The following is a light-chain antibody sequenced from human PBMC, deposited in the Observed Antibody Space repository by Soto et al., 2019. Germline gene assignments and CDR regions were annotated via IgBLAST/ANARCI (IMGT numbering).Light chain of an antibody. V-gene: IGKV1-33*01. Sequence: DIQMTQSPSSLSASVGDRVTITCQASQDIKYSLNWYQQKPGKAPKLLIYDASNLESGVPSRFSGSGSRTYFTFTISSLQPEDVATYYCQQYDNPPLTFGGGTKVEIK. CDR2: DAS. J-gene: IGKJ4*01. CDR3: QQYDNPPLT. CDR1: QDIKYS.